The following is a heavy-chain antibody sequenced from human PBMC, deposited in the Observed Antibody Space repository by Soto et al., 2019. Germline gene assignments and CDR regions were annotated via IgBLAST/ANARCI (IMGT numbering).Heavy chain of an antibody. CDR1: GDSVSSNSAA. D-gene: IGHD6-19*01. V-gene: IGHV6-1*01. CDR2: TYYRSKWFN. J-gene: IGHJ4*02. Sequence: SQTLSLTCAISGDSVSSNSAAWNWIRQSPSRGLEWLGRTYYRSKWFNDYAVSVKSRIIINPDTSKNQFSLQLNSVIPEDTAVYYCERELGGGSVGYWTDSGGQGPLVTFPP. CDR3: ERELGGGSVGYWTDS.